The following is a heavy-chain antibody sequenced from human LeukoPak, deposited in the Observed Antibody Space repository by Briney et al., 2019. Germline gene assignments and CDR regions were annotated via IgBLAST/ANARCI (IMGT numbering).Heavy chain of an antibody. CDR1: GFTFTNFE. CDR2: ISYSGSTT. CDR3: AKVSPDGYPPFAD. Sequence: GGSLRLSCAASGFTFTNFEMNWVRQAPGKGLEWVSYISYSGSTTSYADSVKGRFTISRDNAKNTLYLQTNSLRAEDTAVYYCAKVSPDGYPPFADWGQGTLVTVSS. V-gene: IGHV3-48*03. J-gene: IGHJ4*02. D-gene: IGHD5-18*01.